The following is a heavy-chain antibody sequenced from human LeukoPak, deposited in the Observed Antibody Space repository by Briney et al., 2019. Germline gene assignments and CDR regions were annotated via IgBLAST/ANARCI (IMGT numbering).Heavy chain of an antibody. CDR3: AKDSGYRMSMRVVAHYGMDV. CDR2: FDPEDNET. Sequence: ASVKVSCKVSGYTLSELSMHWVRQAPGKGLEWMGGFDPEDNETKYAQKFQGRVTMTEDTSADTGYMELSSLRAEDTALYYCAKDSGYRMSMRVVAHYGMDVWGQGTTVTVSS. V-gene: IGHV1-24*01. J-gene: IGHJ6*02. CDR1: GYTLSELS. D-gene: IGHD3-22*01.